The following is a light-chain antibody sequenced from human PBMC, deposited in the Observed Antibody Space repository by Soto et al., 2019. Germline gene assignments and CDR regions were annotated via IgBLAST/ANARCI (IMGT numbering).Light chain of an antibody. CDR3: QQYYSYPLT. CDR1: ENIDNW. V-gene: IGKV1-5*03. J-gene: IGKJ4*01. Sequence: DIQMTQSPSALSASVRDRVTITCRASENIDNWLAWYQQKPGKAPKLLLFETSNLGNGVPSRFRGSGSGTEFTLTINSLQPDDFATYYCQQYYSYPLTFAGGTKVETK. CDR2: ETS.